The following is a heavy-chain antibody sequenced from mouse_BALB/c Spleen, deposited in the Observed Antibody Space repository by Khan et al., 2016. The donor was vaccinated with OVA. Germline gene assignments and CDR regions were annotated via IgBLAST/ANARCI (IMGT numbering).Heavy chain of an antibody. J-gene: IGHJ3*01. CDR1: GYTFTNYV. V-gene: IGHV1S136*01. Sequence: VQLQQSGPELVEPGASVKMSCKTSGYTFTNYVMHWVKQKPGQGLEWIAYINPDNAGTRYNEKFKGKATLTSDISSTTAYMELRSLTSEDSAVSSCASEASSWDFALPYWGQGTLVTVSA. CDR3: ASEASSWDFALPY. CDR2: INPDNAGT. D-gene: IGHD4-1*01.